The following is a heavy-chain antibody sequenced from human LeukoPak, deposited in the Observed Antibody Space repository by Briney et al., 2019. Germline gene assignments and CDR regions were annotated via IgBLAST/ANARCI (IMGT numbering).Heavy chain of an antibody. V-gene: IGHV3-7*01. J-gene: IGHJ4*02. CDR2: IKEDGSEA. D-gene: IGHD7-27*01. CDR1: GFSFSRYW. Sequence: GGSLRLSCAAAGFSFSRYWMSWVRQATGKGLECVAKIKEDGSEAHYVDSVKGRFTISRDNAKESLYLQMNSLRAEDTAVYYCARDYTGGWNDYWGQGIRVTVSS. CDR3: ARDYTGGWNDY.